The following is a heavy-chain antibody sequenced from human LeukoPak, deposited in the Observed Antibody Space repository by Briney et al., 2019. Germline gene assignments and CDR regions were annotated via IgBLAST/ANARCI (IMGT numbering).Heavy chain of an antibody. CDR1: GFTFSSYA. CDR3: AKRDYDDTTTYAPLFDY. D-gene: IGHD2/OR15-2a*01. V-gene: IGHV3-23*01. CDR2: IVGSGDNT. Sequence: GGSLRLSCAASGFTFSSYAMAWVRQAPGKGLEWVSGIVGSGDNTFYADSVKGRFTISRDNSKNTLYLQMNGLRAEDTAVYYCAKRDYDDTTTYAPLFDYSGQGTLVTVSS. J-gene: IGHJ4*02.